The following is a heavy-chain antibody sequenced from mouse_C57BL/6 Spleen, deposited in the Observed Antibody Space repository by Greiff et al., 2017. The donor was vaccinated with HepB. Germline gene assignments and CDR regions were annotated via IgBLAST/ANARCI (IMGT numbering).Heavy chain of an antibody. V-gene: IGHV1-22*01. CDR3: ARTGVGKDAMDY. CDR2: INPNNGGT. D-gene: IGHD1-1*01. CDR1: GYTFTDYN. J-gene: IGHJ4*01. Sequence: VQLKESGPELVKPGASVKMSCKASGYTFTDYNMHWVKQSHGKSLEWIGYINPNNGGTSYNQKFKGKATLTVNKSSSTAYMELRSLTSEDSAVYYCARTGVGKDAMDYWGQGTSVTVSS.